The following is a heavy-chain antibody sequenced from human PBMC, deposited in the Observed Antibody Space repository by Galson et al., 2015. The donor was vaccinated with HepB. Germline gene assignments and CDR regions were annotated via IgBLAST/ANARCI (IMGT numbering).Heavy chain of an antibody. CDR2: IKADGSET. CDR3: GRGDYGGAFDI. CDR1: GFTLSSDW. J-gene: IGHJ3*02. V-gene: IGHV3-7*04. Sequence: SLRLSCAVSGFTLSSDWMSWVRQAPGKELEWVANIKADGSETYYVESLKGRFTISRDNAKNSLYLQMNSLRLEDTAVYYCGRGDYGGAFDIWGQGTMVTVSS. D-gene: IGHD4-17*01.